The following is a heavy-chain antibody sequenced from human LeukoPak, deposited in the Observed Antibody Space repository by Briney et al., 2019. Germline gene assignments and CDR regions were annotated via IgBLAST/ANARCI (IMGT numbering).Heavy chain of an antibody. J-gene: IGHJ5*02. CDR3: ARDPVNYYGSGSYYNNNWSDP. D-gene: IGHD3-10*01. CDR2: INPNNGAT. CDR1: GYTFNGYY. Sequence: ASVKVSCKASGYTFNGYYMHWVRQAPGQGLEWMAWINPNNGATHYAQKFQGRVTLTRDTSISTAYMELSRLRSDDTAVYYCARDPVNYYGSGSYYNNNWSDPWGQGTLVTVSS. V-gene: IGHV1-2*02.